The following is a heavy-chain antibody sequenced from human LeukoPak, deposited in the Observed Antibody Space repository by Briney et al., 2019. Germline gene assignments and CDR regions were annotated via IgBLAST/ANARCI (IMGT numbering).Heavy chain of an antibody. CDR3: ARLLATLSGGFDY. J-gene: IGHJ4*02. CDR1: GGSISSGDYY. D-gene: IGHD5-24*01. Sequence: SETLFLTCTVSGGSISSGDYYWSWIRQPPGKGLEWIGYIYYSGSTYYNPSLKSRVTISVDTSKNQFSLKLSSVTAADTAVYYCARLLATLSGGFDYWGQGTLVTVSS. V-gene: IGHV4-30-4*08. CDR2: IYYSGST.